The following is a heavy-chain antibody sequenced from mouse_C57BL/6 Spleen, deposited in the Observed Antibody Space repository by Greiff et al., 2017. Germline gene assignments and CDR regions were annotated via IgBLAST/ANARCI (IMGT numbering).Heavy chain of an antibody. CDR1: GYTFTSYW. D-gene: IGHD2-1*01. V-gene: IGHV1-52*01. Sequence: QVQLQQPGAELVRPGSSVKLSCKASGYTFTSYWMHWVKQRPIQGLAWIGNLHPSDSETHSNQKFKGKATLTVDKSASTAYMQLSMLTSEYSAVYCLARYCNYPYAMDYWGQGTSVTVSS. J-gene: IGHJ4*01. CDR2: LHPSDSET. CDR3: ARYCNYPYAMDY.